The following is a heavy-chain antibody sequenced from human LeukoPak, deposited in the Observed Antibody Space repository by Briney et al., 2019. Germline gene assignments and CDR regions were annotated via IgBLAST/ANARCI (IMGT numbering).Heavy chain of an antibody. CDR2: IYPGDSDT. V-gene: IGHV5-51*01. Sequence: GESLKISCKGSGYSFTSSWIAWVRQMPGKGLEWMGIIYPGDSDTRYSPSFQGQVTISADKSISSAYLQWSSLKASDTAMYYCARQRSSSWYADYWGQGTLVTVSS. CDR3: ARQRSSSWYADY. D-gene: IGHD6-13*01. CDR1: GYSFTSSW. J-gene: IGHJ4*02.